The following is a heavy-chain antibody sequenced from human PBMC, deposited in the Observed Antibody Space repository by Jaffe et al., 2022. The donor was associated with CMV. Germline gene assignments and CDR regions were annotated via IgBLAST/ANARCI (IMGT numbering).Heavy chain of an antibody. V-gene: IGHV3-48*03. CDR3: ARESPSGSYYSGWFDP. CDR1: GFTFSSYE. D-gene: IGHD1-26*01. CDR2: ISSSGSTI. Sequence: EVQLVESGGGLVQPGGSLRLSCAASGFTFSSYEMNWVRQAPGKGLEWVSYISSSGSTIYYADSVKGRFTISRDNAKNSLYLQMNSLRAEDTAVYYCARESPSGSYYSGWFDPWGQGTLVTVSS. J-gene: IGHJ5*02.